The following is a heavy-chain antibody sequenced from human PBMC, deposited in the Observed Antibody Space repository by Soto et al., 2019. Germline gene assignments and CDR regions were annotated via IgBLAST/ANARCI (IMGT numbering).Heavy chain of an antibody. CDR3: ARVALTVVRGVIITDGMDV. V-gene: IGHV3-21*04. J-gene: IGHJ6*02. CDR1: GFTFSSYS. D-gene: IGHD3-10*01. CDR2: ISRNSDYI. Sequence: PGESLRLSCAASGFTFSSYSMNWVRQAPGKGLEWVSSISRNSDYIYYSDSVKGRFTISRDNAKNSLFLQMNSLRAEDTAVYYCARVALTVVRGVIITDGMDVWGQGTTVTVSS.